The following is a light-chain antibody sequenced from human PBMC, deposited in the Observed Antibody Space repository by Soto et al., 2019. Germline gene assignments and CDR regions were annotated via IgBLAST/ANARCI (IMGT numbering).Light chain of an antibody. V-gene: IGKV1-5*03. Sequence: IQMTQSPSTLSGSVGDRVTITWRASQTISSWLAWYQQKPGKAPKLLSYNASTLKSGVPSRFRGSGSGTEFTLTISSLPPAYFETYYCQHYNSYSEAFGQGTKVEIK. CDR3: QHYNSYSEA. CDR1: QTISSW. CDR2: NAS. J-gene: IGKJ1*01.